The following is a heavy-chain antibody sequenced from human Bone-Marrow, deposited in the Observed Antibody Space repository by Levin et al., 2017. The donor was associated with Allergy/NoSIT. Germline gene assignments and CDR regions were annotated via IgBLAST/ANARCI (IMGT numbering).Heavy chain of an antibody. D-gene: IGHD2-2*01. Sequence: PGASVKVSCKASGYTFTSDTIHWVRQAPGERLEWMGWINPGRISPGNGNTKYSRKFQDRLIFTRDTSASTAYMELSSLTSEDTAMYYCARVFIIGTSSLGFWGQGTLVTVSS. V-gene: IGHV1-3*01. CDR1: GYTFTSDT. CDR2: INPGRISPGNGNT. J-gene: IGHJ4*02. CDR3: ARVFIIGTSSLGF.